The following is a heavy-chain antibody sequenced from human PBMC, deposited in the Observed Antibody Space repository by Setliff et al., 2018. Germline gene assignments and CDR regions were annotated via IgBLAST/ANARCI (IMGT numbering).Heavy chain of an antibody. J-gene: IGHJ5*02. CDR2: FNTGGRT. CDR1: GDSISSGSYY. V-gene: IGHV4-61*09. Sequence: SETLSLTCTVSGDSISSGSYYWTWIRQPAGKGLEWISHFNTGGRTNYNRSLRSRVSISVETSKNQFSLKPSSVTAADTATYYCARAGPTVTFFRVLVISWWDPWGQGSLVTGSP. D-gene: IGHD3-3*01. CDR3: ARAGPTVTFFRVLVISWWDP.